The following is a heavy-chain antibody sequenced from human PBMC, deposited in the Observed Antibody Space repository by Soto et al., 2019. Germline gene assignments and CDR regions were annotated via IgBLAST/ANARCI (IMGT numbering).Heavy chain of an antibody. V-gene: IGHV3-23*01. J-gene: IGHJ4*02. CDR2: ISGSGDRT. D-gene: IGHD2-8*02. CDR1: GLTFTSYT. Sequence: EVQLLESGGYLVKPGWSLRLSCATSGLTFTSYTMTWVRQAPGKGLEWVAVISGSGDRTYYADSVKGRFTISRDNSKDTLYLQMNSLRPEDTAVYYCAKRKATGEFFECWGQGTPVTVSS. CDR3: AKRKATGEFFEC.